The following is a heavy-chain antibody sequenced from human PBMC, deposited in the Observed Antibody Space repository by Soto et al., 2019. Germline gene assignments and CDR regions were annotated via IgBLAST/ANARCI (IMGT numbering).Heavy chain of an antibody. J-gene: IGHJ5*02. CDR3: ATAPNCSSTSCPIDP. CDR1: GYTLTELS. CDR2: FDPEDGET. D-gene: IGHD2-2*01. V-gene: IGHV1-24*01. Sequence: ASVKVSCKVSGYTLTELSIHWVRQAPGKGLEWMGGFDPEDGETIYAQKFQGRVTMTEDTSTDTAYMELSSLRSEDTAVYYCATAPNCSSTSCPIDPWGQGTRVTVSS.